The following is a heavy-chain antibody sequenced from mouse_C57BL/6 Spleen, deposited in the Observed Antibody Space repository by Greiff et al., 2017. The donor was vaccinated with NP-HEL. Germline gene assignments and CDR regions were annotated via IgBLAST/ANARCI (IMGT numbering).Heavy chain of an antibody. D-gene: IGHD2-3*01. Sequence: QVQLQQPGAELVRPGSSVKLSCKASGYTFTSYWMHWVKQRPIQGLEWIGNIDPSDSETHYNQKFKDKATLTVDKSSSTAYMQLSSLTSEDSAVYYCARDEVYDGYPRSYWYFDVWGTGTTVTVSS. CDR2: IDPSDSET. CDR3: ARDEVYDGYPRSYWYFDV. J-gene: IGHJ1*03. CDR1: GYTFTSYW. V-gene: IGHV1-52*01.